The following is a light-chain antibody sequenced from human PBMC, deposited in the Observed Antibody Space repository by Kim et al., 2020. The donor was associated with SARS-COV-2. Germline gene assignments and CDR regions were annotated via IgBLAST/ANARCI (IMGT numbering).Light chain of an antibody. CDR2: WAS. J-gene: IGKJ1*01. CDR3: QQFYSTPWT. CDR1: QSVLYSSNNKNY. Sequence: DIVMTQSPDSLAVSLGERATINCKSSQSVLYSSNNKNYLAWYQQKLGQPPKLIIYWASTRESGVPDRFSGSGSGTDFTLTISSLQAEDVALYYCQQFYSTPWTFGQGTKVDIK. V-gene: IGKV4-1*01.